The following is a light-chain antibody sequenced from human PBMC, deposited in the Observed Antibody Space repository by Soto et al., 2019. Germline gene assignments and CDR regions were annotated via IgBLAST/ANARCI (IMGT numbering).Light chain of an antibody. Sequence: QPVLTQPASVAGSPGQSITISCTGTSNDVGGYNYVSWHQQHPGKAPKLIIYDVSSRPSGVSNRFSGSKSGNTASLTISGLQAEDEADYYCSSSTSSSTRVFGGGTKLTVL. V-gene: IGLV2-14*01. J-gene: IGLJ3*02. CDR2: DVS. CDR1: SNDVGGYNY. CDR3: SSSTSSSTRV.